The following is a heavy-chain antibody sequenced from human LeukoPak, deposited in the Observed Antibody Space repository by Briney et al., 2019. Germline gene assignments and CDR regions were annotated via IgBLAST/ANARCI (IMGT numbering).Heavy chain of an antibody. CDR1: DFTFANYA. CDR3: GRDPNGDYIGAFEF. CDR2: IKGSGSYA. D-gene: IGHD4-17*01. Sequence: GGSLRLSCVGSDFTFANYAMTWVRLTPGKGLEWVSSIKGSGSYAMYADSVRGRFTTSRDNSRNTIFLQMTSLRAGDTAIYYCGRDPNGDYIGAFEFWGLGTLVSVSS. J-gene: IGHJ3*01. V-gene: IGHV3-23*01.